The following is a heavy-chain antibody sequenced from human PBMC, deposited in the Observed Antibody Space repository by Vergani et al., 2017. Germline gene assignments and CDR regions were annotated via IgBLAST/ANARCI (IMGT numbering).Heavy chain of an antibody. D-gene: IGHD3-10*01. J-gene: IGHJ4*02. CDR1: GGTFSSYA. CDR3: ARENFGDHFDY. Sequence: QVQLVQSGAEVKKPGSSVKVSCKASGGTFSSYAISWVRQAPGQGLEWMGGIIPIFGKAKYAQKFQGRVTITADESTSTAYMELSSLRSDDTAVYYCARENFGDHFDYWGQGTLVTVSS. CDR2: IIPIFGKA. V-gene: IGHV1-69*12.